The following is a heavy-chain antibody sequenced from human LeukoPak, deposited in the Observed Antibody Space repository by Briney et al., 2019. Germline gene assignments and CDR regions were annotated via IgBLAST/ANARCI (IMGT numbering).Heavy chain of an antibody. CDR3: AHDRYYCGMDV. D-gene: IGHD3-16*01. J-gene: IGHJ6*02. Sequence: SETLSLTCAVYGGSFSGYYWSWIRQPPGKGLEGIGEINHSGSTNYNPSLKSRVTISVDTSKNQFSLKLRSVTAADTAVYYCAHDRYYCGMDVWGQGTTVTGSS. CDR1: GGSFSGYY. V-gene: IGHV4-34*01. CDR2: INHSGST.